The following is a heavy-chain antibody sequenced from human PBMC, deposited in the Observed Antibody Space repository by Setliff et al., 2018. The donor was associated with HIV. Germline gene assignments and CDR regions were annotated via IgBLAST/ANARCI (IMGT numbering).Heavy chain of an antibody. J-gene: IGHJ4*02. CDR1: GFTFSSSV. Sequence: PGGSLRLSCAASGFTFSSSVMSWVRQAPGKGLEWVSAIVGGASSTVYADSVKGRFTISRDNSKNTLYLQMNSLRPEDTAIYYCAKLAPSYSSGKDDFWGQGTLVTVSS. CDR3: AKLAPSYSSGKDDF. D-gene: IGHD6-19*01. CDR2: IVGGASST. V-gene: IGHV3-23*01.